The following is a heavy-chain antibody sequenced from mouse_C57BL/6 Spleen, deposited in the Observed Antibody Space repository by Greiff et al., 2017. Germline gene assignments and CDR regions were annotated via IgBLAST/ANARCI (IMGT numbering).Heavy chain of an antibody. Sequence: EVHLVESGGGLVKPGGSLKLSCAASGFTFSDYGMHWVRQAPEKGLEWVAYISSGSSTIYYADTVKGRFTISRDNAKNTLFLQMTSLRSEDTAMYYCARDDYPYAMDYWGQGTSVTVSS. V-gene: IGHV5-17*01. D-gene: IGHD2-4*01. J-gene: IGHJ4*01. CDR1: GFTFSDYG. CDR3: ARDDYPYAMDY. CDR2: ISSGSSTI.